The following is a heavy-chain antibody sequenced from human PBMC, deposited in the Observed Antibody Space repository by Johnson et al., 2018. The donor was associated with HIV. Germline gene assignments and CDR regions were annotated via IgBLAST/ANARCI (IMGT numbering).Heavy chain of an antibody. CDR3: ARDQGYCSGGICRDAFDI. Sequence: VQVVESGGGVVQPGRSLRLSCAASGFTFSSYGMHWVRQAPGKGLEWVAVIWYDGSNKYYADSVKGRFTISRDNSKNTLYLQMNSLRAEDTAVYYCARDQGYCSGGICRDAFDIWGQGTMVTVSS. J-gene: IGHJ3*02. CDR2: IWYDGSNK. D-gene: IGHD2-15*01. V-gene: IGHV3-33*01. CDR1: GFTFSSYG.